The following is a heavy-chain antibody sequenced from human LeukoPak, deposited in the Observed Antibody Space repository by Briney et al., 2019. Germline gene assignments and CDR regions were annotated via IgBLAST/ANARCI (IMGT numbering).Heavy chain of an antibody. CDR3: ARGGGDSGWYRYYYYYGMDV. V-gene: IGHV4-31*03. D-gene: IGHD6-19*01. Sequence: PSETLSLTCTVSGGSISSGGYYWSWIRQHPGKGLEWIGYIYYSGSTYYNPSLKSRVTISVDTSKNQFSLKLSSVTAADTAVYYCARGGGDSGWYRYYYYYGMDVWGQGTTVTVSS. CDR2: IYYSGST. CDR1: GGSISSGGYY. J-gene: IGHJ6*02.